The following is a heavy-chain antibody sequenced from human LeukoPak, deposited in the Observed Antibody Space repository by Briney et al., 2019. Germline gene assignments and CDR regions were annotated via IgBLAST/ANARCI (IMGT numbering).Heavy chain of an antibody. CDR1: GFTFSDAW. CDR2: IKSRADGGTI. V-gene: IGHV3-15*01. CDR3: TTLRLTAFDY. J-gene: IGHJ4*02. D-gene: IGHD5-18*01. Sequence: PGGSLRLSCEAAGFTFSDAWMSWVRQAPGKGLEWVGRIKSRADGGTIDYAVLVKGRFIISRDDSRNTLYLQMNSLKIEDTAMCYCTTLRLTAFDYWGQGTRVSVSS.